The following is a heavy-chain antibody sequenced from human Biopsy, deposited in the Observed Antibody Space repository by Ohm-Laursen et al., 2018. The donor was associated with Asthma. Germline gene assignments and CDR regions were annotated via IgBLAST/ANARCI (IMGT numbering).Heavy chain of an antibody. J-gene: IGHJ5*02. V-gene: IGHV3-33*01. CDR1: GFSISSYG. D-gene: IGHD3-10*01. Sequence: SLRLSCAASGFSISSYGMHWVRQAPGKGLEWVTLIWDDGSKKYYSESVKGRFTIARDNSKNTLYLQMNSLRVEDTAVYYCARGREGSGSYFTSHWFDPWGQGTLVTVSS. CDR2: IWDDGSKK. CDR3: ARGREGSGSYFTSHWFDP.